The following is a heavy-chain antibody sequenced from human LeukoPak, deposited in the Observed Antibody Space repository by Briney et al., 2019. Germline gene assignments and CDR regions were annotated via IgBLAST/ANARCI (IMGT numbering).Heavy chain of an antibody. V-gene: IGHV3-49*04. CDR1: GFTFSIYH. D-gene: IGHD3-22*01. Sequence: GGSLRLSCAASGFTFSIYHMTWVRQAPGKGLEWVGFIRSKAYGGTTKNAASVKGRFTISRDDSRSIAYLQMNSLKTEDTAVYYCTRRYNYDSSGYYYVRDAFDIWGQGTMVTVSS. CDR2: IRSKAYGGTT. J-gene: IGHJ3*02. CDR3: TRRYNYDSSGYYYVRDAFDI.